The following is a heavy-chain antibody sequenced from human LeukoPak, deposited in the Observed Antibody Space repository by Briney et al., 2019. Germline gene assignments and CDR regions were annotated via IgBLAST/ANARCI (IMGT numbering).Heavy chain of an antibody. CDR1: GVSISSYY. D-gene: IGHD6-13*01. V-gene: IGHV4-59*08. Sequence: PSEALSLTFTVSGVSISSYYWSWIRQPPGKGLEWIGYIYYSGSTNYNPSLKSRVTISLDTSKNQFSLKLSSVTAADTAVYYCARHDGSSWYYAFDVWGQGTMVTVSS. J-gene: IGHJ3*01. CDR2: IYYSGST. CDR3: ARHDGSSWYYAFDV.